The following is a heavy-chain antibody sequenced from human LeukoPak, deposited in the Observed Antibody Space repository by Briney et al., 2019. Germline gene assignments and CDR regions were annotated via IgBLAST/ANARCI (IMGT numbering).Heavy chain of an antibody. Sequence: PGGSLRLSCAASGFTFSSYWMSWVRQAPGKGLEWVANIKQDGSEKYYVDSVKGRFTISRDNAKNSLYLQMNSLRAEDTAVYYCARDARVYSSSTGGYYYYGMDVWGQGTTVTVSS. CDR1: GFTFSSYW. J-gene: IGHJ6*02. CDR3: ARDARVYSSSTGGYYYYGMDV. CDR2: IKQDGSEK. D-gene: IGHD6-13*01. V-gene: IGHV3-7*01.